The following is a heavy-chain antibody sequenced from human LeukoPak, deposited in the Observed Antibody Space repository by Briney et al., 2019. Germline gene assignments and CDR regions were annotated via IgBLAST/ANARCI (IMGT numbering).Heavy chain of an antibody. V-gene: IGHV3-30*02. D-gene: IGHD3-10*01. J-gene: IGHJ3*02. CDR2: IRYDGSNK. CDR3: ASWDSYYGSGNNDAFDI. Sequence: PGGSLRLSCAASGFTFSSYGMHWVRQAPGKGLEWVAFIRYDGSNKYYADSVKGRFTISRDNSKNTLYLQMNSLRAEDTAVYYCASWDSYYGSGNNDAFDIWGQGTMVTVSS. CDR1: GFTFSSYG.